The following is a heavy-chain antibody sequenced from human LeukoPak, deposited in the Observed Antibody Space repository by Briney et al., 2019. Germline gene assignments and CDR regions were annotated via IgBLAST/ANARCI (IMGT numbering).Heavy chain of an antibody. Sequence: EGSLRLSCAASGFTLSGYWMHWVRQAPGKGLEWVSRINSDGTSTSYADSVKGRFTISRDNAKNTLSLQMNSLRDEDTAVYYCLRSYCTTSNCYRWFDPWGQGTLVTVSS. CDR1: GFTLSGYW. CDR3: LRSYCTTSNCYRWFDP. CDR2: INSDGTST. J-gene: IGHJ5*02. V-gene: IGHV3-74*01. D-gene: IGHD2-2*01.